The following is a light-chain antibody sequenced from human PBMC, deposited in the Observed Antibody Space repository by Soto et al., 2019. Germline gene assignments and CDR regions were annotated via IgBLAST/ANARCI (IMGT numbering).Light chain of an antibody. Sequence: DLVLTHSSDSLAVSLGERATINCKSRQRVLYSSNNQNYLACYQQKPGQPPKLLIYWASTRQSGVPGRFSGSGSGTDFTLTISSLEPADFAVYYCQQRSNWPLTFGGGTQV. CDR2: WAS. J-gene: IGKJ4*01. CDR3: QQRSNWPLT. CDR1: QRVLYSSNNQNY. V-gene: IGKV4-1*01.